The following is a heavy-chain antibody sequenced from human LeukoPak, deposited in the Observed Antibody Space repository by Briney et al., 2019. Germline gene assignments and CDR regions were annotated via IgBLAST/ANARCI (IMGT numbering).Heavy chain of an antibody. CDR3: ARGPRWHTAMVKGLDY. D-gene: IGHD5-18*01. CDR1: GYTFTGYY. V-gene: IGHV1-2*06. CDR2: INPNSGGT. Sequence: GASVKVSCKASGYTFTGYYMHWVRQAPGQGLEWMGRINPNSGGTNYAQQFLGRVTMTRDTSISTAYMVLRRLRSDDPAECYCARGPRWHTAMVKGLDYWGQGTLVTVSS. J-gene: IGHJ4*02.